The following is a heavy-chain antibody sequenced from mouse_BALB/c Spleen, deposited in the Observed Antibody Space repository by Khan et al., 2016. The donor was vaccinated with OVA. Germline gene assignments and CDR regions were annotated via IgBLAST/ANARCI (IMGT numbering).Heavy chain of an antibody. Sequence: QVQLKESGPELVKPGASVTMSCKASAYTFISYYIHWVKQRPGQGLEWIGWIYPVDGRTKYTETFKGKTTLTADKSSSTASMLLSSLTSEDSAIYFCDISYYGSHWYFDVWGAGTTVTVSS. J-gene: IGHJ1*01. CDR1: AYTFISYY. V-gene: IGHV1S56*01. CDR3: DISYYGSHWYFDV. CDR2: IYPVDGRT. D-gene: IGHD1-1*01.